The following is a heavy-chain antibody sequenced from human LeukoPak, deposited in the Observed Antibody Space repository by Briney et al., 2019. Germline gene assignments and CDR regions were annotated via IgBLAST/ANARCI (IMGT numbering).Heavy chain of an antibody. CDR3: ARAATVTNFYYYYYMDV. D-gene: IGHD4-11*01. Sequence: ASVKVSCKASGYTFTSYGISWVRQAPGQGLEWMGWISAYNGNTNYAQKLQGRVTMTTDTSTSTAYMELRSLRSDDTAVYYCARAATVTNFYYYYYMDVWGKGTTVTVSS. J-gene: IGHJ6*03. V-gene: IGHV1-18*01. CDR2: ISAYNGNT. CDR1: GYTFTSYG.